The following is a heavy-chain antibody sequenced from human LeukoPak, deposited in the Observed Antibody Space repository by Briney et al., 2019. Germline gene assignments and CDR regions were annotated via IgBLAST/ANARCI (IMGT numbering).Heavy chain of an antibody. CDR1: GFTFSSYS. V-gene: IGHV3-21*01. CDR2: ISSSSGYI. J-gene: IGHJ4*02. CDR3: ARRSPSGYEYFDY. D-gene: IGHD5-12*01. Sequence: GGSLRLSCAASGFTFSSYSLNWVRQAPGKGLEWVSSISSSSGYIYYADSVKGRFTISRDNAKNSLYLQMNNLRAEDTAVYYCARRSPSGYEYFDYWGQGILVTVSS.